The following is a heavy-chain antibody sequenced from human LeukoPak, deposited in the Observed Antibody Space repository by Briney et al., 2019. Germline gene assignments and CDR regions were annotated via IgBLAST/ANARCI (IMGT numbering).Heavy chain of an antibody. D-gene: IGHD6-13*01. V-gene: IGHV3-30*18. CDR3: AKDRETTASGTFDY. CDR1: GFIFSSYG. Sequence: PGGSLRLSCAASGFIFSSYGMHWVRQAPGKGLEWVAVISDDGRNKNYADSVKGRFTISRDNSNNTLYLQMNSLRAEDTGVYYCAKDRETTASGTFDYWGQGTLVTVSS. CDR2: ISDDGRNK. J-gene: IGHJ4*02.